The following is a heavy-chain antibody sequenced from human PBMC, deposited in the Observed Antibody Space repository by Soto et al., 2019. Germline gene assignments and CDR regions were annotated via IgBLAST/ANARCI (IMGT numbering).Heavy chain of an antibody. J-gene: IGHJ6*02. CDR2: INAYNGNT. Sequence: QVQLVQSGAEVKNPGASVKVSCKASGYSFTRYGIGWARQAPGQGLEWMGWINAYNGNTNYAQNLQGRLTPTTDTSTTTAYMELMSLRSNDTAIYYCAMVDVYVTPSPQDVWGQGTTVTVSS. V-gene: IGHV1-18*01. CDR1: GYSFTRYG. CDR3: AMVDVYVTPSPQDV. D-gene: IGHD3-16*01.